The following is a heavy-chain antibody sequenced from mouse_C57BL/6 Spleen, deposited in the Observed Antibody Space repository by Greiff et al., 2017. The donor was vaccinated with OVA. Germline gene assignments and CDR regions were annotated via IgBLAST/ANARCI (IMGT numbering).Heavy chain of an antibody. D-gene: IGHD1-1*01. CDR3: ARRVLRDYYAMDY. Sequence: VQLQQSGAELVKPGASVKLSCKASGYTFTSYWMQWVNQRPGQGLEWIGEIDPSDSYTNYNQKFKGKATLTVETSSSTAYMQLSSLTSDDSAVDYCARRVLRDYYAMDYWGQGTSVTVSS. J-gene: IGHJ4*01. V-gene: IGHV1-50*01. CDR1: GYTFTSYW. CDR2: IDPSDSYT.